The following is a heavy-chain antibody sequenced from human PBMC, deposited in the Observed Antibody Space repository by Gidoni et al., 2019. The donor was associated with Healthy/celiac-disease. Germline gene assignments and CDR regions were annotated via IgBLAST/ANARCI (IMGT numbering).Heavy chain of an antibody. D-gene: IGHD5-12*01. CDR1: GLTFSSYG. CDR2: IWYDGSNK. CDR3: ARDLEMATIGAFDI. V-gene: IGHV3-33*08. Sequence: QVQLVESGGGVVQPGRSLRLSCAASGLTFSSYGMHWVRRAPGKGLEWVAVIWYDGSNKYYADSVKGRFTISRDNSKNTLYLQMNSLRAEDTAVYYCARDLEMATIGAFDIWGQGTMVTVSS. J-gene: IGHJ3*02.